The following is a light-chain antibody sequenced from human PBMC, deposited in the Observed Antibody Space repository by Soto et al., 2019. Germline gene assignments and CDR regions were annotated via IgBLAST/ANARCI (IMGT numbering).Light chain of an antibody. J-gene: IGKJ4*01. CDR3: QQYGNSHLT. CDR2: GAS. Sequence: EIVLTQSPGTLSLSPGERATLSCRASQSLSSSNLAWYQQKPGQAPRLLIYGASRRATGIPDRFSGSGSGTTFTLTISRLEPEDFAVYYCQQYGNSHLTFGGGTKVDIK. V-gene: IGKV3-20*01. CDR1: QSLSSSN.